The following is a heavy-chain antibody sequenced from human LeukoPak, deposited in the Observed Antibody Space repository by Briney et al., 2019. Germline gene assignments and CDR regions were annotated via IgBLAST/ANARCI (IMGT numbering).Heavy chain of an antibody. CDR3: ARYGSGTYSDDHFQH. V-gene: IGHV4-59*08. D-gene: IGHD3-10*01. J-gene: IGHJ1*01. CDR1: GGSISGYY. Sequence: PSETLSLTCTVSGGSISGYYWSWIRQPPGKGLEWIGFIYYSGSTKYNPSLKSRVTISVDTSKNRFSLKLTSVTAADTAVYYCARYGSGTYSDDHFQHWGQGTLVTVSS. CDR2: IYYSGST.